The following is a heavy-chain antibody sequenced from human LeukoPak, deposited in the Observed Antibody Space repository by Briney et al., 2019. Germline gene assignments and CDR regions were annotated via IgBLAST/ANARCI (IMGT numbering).Heavy chain of an antibody. CDR3: ARQHSPGYFDF. J-gene: IGHJ4*02. CDR1: GGSINTYF. D-gene: IGHD1-14*01. CDR2: INYSGST. V-gene: IGHV4-59*08. Sequence: SETLSLTCTVSGGSINTYFWTWIRQPPGKGLEWIGYINYSGSTNSNPSLKSRVTISVDTSKNQFSVKLSSVTAADTAVYYCARQHSPGYFDFWGQGTLVTVSS.